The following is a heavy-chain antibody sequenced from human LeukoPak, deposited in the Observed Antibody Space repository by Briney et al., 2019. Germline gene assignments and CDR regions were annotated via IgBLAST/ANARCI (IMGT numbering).Heavy chain of an antibody. J-gene: IGHJ6*03. CDR2: IYYSGST. CDR1: GGSISSYY. CDR3: ARKAARTRHYYYYYMDV. V-gene: IGHV4-59*01. Sequence: SETLSLTCTVSGGSISSYYWGWIRQPPGKGLEWIGYIYYSGSTNYNPSLKSRVTISVDTSKNQFSLKLSSVTAADTAVYYCARKAARTRHYYYYYMDVWGKGTTVTVSS. D-gene: IGHD6-6*01.